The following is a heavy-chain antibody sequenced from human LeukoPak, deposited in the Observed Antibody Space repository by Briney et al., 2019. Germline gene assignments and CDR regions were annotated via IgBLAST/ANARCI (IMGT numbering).Heavy chain of an antibody. Sequence: GGSLRLSCAASGFTFSSYAMHWVRQAPGKGLEWVAVISYDGSNKYYADSVKGRFTISRDNSKNTLYLQMNSLRAEDTAVYYCAKAFSSSWYYYGMDVWGQGTTVTVSS. CDR1: GFTFSSYA. CDR2: ISYDGSNK. J-gene: IGHJ6*02. CDR3: AKAFSSSWYYYGMDV. V-gene: IGHV3-30-3*01. D-gene: IGHD6-13*01.